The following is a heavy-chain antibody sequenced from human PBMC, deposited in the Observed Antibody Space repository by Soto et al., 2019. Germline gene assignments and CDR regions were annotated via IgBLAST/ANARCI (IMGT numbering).Heavy chain of an antibody. CDR2: ISAYNGIT. CDR3: AREGIAAAEYNWFDP. D-gene: IGHD6-13*01. Sequence: ASVKVSCKASGYTFTSYGISWVRQAPGQGLEWMGWISAYNGITNYAQKLQGRVTMTTDTSTSTAYMELRSLRSDDTAVYYCAREGIAAAEYNWFDPWGQGTLVTVSS. J-gene: IGHJ5*02. V-gene: IGHV1-18*01. CDR1: GYTFTSYG.